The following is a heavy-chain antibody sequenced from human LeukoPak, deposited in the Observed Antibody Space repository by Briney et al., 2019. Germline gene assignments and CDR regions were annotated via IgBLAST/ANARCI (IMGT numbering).Heavy chain of an antibody. CDR1: GFAFSSYA. CDR2: ISGSGGST. J-gene: IGHJ3*02. D-gene: IGHD6-13*01. Sequence: GGSLRLSCAASGFAFSSYAMSWVRQAPGKGLEWVSAISGSGGSTYYADSVKGRFTISRDNSKNTLYLQMNSLRAEDTAVYYCAKSGGIAAAAIDAFDIWGQGTMVTVSS. V-gene: IGHV3-23*01. CDR3: AKSGGIAAAAIDAFDI.